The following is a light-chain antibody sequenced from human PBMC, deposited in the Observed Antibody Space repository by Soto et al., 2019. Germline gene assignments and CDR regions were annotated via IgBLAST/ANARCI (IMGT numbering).Light chain of an antibody. CDR3: QQYNNWPSVT. CDR2: AAS. Sequence: EIMMTQSPATLSVSPGERATLSCRASQSVRRSLAWYQQKPGQAPRLLIYAASTRATGIPARFSGSGSGTEVTLTISSLQSEDFAIYYCQQYNNWPSVTFGQGTRLEIK. CDR1: QSVRRS. J-gene: IGKJ5*01. V-gene: IGKV3-15*01.